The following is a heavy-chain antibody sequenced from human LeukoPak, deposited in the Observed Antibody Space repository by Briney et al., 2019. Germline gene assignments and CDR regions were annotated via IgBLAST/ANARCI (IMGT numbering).Heavy chain of an antibody. CDR3: ARVSDIVVVVAATRTDYGMDV. D-gene: IGHD2-15*01. CDR1: GGSISSGDYY. Sequence: NPSETLSLTCTVSGGSISSGDYYWSWIRQPPGKGLGWIGYIYYSGSTYYNPSLKSRVTISVDTSKNQFSLKLSSVTAADTAVYYCARVSDIVVVVAATRTDYGMDVWGKGTTVAVSS. V-gene: IGHV4-30-4*01. CDR2: IYYSGST. J-gene: IGHJ6*04.